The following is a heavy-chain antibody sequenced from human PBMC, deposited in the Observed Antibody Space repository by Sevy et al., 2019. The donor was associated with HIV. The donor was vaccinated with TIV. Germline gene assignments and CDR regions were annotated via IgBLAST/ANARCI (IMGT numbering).Heavy chain of an antibody. CDR2: LSSSGSTI. J-gene: IGHJ3*02. CDR1: GFTFSDYY. V-gene: IGHV3-11*01. Sequence: GGSLRLACAASGFTFSDYYMSWIRLAPGKGLEWVSYLSSSGSTIYYADSVKGRFTISRDNAKNSLYLQMNSLRAEDTAVYYCAEGSGSYAAFDIWGQGTMVTVPS. D-gene: IGHD3-10*01. CDR3: AEGSGSYAAFDI.